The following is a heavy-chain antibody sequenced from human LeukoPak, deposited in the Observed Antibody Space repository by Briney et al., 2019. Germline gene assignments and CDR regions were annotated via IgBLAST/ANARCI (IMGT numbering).Heavy chain of an antibody. V-gene: IGHV3-11*01. Sequence: PGGSLRLSCAASGFTFSDYYMSWIRQAPGKGLEWGSYISSSGSTIYYADSVKGRFTISRDNAKNSLYLQMNSLRAEDTAVYYCARQDIVVVPAAIAFYFDYWGQGTLVTVSS. CDR3: ARQDIVVVPAAIAFYFDY. CDR1: GFTFSDYY. J-gene: IGHJ4*02. D-gene: IGHD2-2*01. CDR2: ISSSGSTI.